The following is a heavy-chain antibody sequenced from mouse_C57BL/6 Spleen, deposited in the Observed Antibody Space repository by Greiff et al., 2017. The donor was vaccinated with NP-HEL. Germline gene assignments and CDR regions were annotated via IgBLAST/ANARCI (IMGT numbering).Heavy chain of an antibody. V-gene: IGHV1-59*01. Sequence: VQLQQPGAELVRPGTSVKLSCKASGYTFTSYWMHWVKQRPGQGLEWIGVIDPSDSYTNYNQKFKGKATLTVDTSSSTAYMQLSSLTSEDSAVYYCARREDDYFDYWGKGTTLTVSS. CDR2: IDPSDSYT. CDR3: ARREDDYFDY. CDR1: GYTFTSYW. J-gene: IGHJ2*01.